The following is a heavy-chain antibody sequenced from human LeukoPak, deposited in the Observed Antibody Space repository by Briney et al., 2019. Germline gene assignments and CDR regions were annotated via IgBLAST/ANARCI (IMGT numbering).Heavy chain of an antibody. Sequence: SETLSLTCTVSGYSISSGYYWGWIRQPPGKGLEWVGEVNHSGTTNYNPSLKSRATLSVDTSKNQFSLKLRSVTAADTAVYYCARGAYCSTINCYGFDYWGQGTQVTASS. CDR1: GYSISSGYY. CDR2: VNHSGTT. J-gene: IGHJ4*02. V-gene: IGHV4-38-2*02. CDR3: ARGAYCSTINCYGFDY. D-gene: IGHD2-2*01.